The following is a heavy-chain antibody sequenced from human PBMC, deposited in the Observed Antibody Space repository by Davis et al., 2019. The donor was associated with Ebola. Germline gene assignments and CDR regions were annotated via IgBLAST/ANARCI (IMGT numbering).Heavy chain of an antibody. CDR2: INGDGVTT. CDR1: GFAFSDNW. CDR3: ASSYGMDV. Sequence: GESLKISCAASGFAFSDNWMHWVRQGPGKGLMWVSHINGDGVTTRYADSVKGRFTVSRDNAKNTLYLEMNSLRAEDTAVYYCASSYGMDVWGKGTTVTVSS. V-gene: IGHV3-74*01. J-gene: IGHJ6*04.